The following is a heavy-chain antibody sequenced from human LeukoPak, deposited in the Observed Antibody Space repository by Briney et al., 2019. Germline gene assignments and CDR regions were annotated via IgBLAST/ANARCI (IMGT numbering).Heavy chain of an antibody. Sequence: GGSLRLSCAASGFTFSSYSMNWVRQAPGKGLEWVSYISSSSSTIYYADSVKGRFTISRDNAKNSLYLQMNSLRAEDTAVYYCARVGAYWYFDLWGRGPLVTVSS. CDR3: ARVGAYWYFDL. V-gene: IGHV3-48*01. CDR2: ISSSSSTI. CDR1: GFTFSSYS. J-gene: IGHJ2*01.